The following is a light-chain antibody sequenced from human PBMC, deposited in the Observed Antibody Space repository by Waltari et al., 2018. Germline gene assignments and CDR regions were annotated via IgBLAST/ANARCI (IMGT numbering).Light chain of an antibody. CDR3: SSYTTNRHYV. CDR2: DVS. J-gene: IGLJ1*01. CDR1: NSDVCAYDY. Sequence: QSDLTQPASVSGSPGQSITISCTGTNSDVCAYDYVSWYQQYPGKAPKLVIFDVSSRPAGASGRFSGSKSGNTASLIISHLQAEDEADYYCSSYTTNRHYVFGAGTKVIVL. V-gene: IGLV2-14*01.